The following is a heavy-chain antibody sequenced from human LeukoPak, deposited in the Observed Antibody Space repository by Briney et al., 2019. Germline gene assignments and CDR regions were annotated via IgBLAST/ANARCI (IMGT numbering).Heavy chain of an antibody. CDR2: ISSSSSYI. V-gene: IGHV3-21*01. CDR1: GFTFSSYE. J-gene: IGHJ4*02. Sequence: GGSLRLSCAASGFTFSSYEMNWVRQAPGKGLEWVSSISSSSSYIYYADSVKGRFTISRDNAKNSLCLQMNSLRAEDTAVYYCAREERGYSYGILDYWGQGTLVTVSS. CDR3: AREERGYSYGILDY. D-gene: IGHD5-18*01.